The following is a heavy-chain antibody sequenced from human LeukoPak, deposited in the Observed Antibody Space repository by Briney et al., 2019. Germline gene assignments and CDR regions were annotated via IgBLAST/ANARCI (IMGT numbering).Heavy chain of an antibody. D-gene: IGHD2-2*01. Sequence: EASVKVSCKASGYTFISNGISWVRQAPGQGLEWMGWISAYNGHTNYTQKLQGRVTMTIDTSTSTAYMELRSLRSDDTAVYYCARDEPIVLVPAFDYWGQGTLVTASS. CDR3: ARDEPIVLVPAFDY. CDR2: ISAYNGHT. V-gene: IGHV1-18*01. CDR1: GYTFISNG. J-gene: IGHJ4*02.